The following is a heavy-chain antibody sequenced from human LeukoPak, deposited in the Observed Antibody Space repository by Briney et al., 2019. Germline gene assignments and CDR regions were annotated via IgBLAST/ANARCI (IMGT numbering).Heavy chain of an antibody. CDR2: ISTTGNYI. CDR1: GFTFSSYW. J-gene: IGHJ4*02. V-gene: IGHV3-21*01. Sequence: GGSLRLSCAASGFTFSSYWMHWVRQPPGKGLEWVSSISTTGNYIYYADSVKGRFTISRDNAKNSLYLQMNSLRAEDTAVYYCARETTPFDYWGQGTLVTVSS. D-gene: IGHD1-1*01. CDR3: ARETTPFDY.